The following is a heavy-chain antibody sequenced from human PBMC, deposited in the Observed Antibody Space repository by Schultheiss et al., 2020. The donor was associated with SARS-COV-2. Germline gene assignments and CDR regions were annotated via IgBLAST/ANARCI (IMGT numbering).Heavy chain of an antibody. CDR3: ARDGGTNGVRY. CDR1: GGSFSGYY. V-gene: IGHV4-34*01. D-gene: IGHD2-8*01. Sequence: SQTLSLTCAVYGGSFSGYYWSWIRQPPGKGLEWIGEINHSGSTNYNPSLKSRVTMSVDTSKNQFSLKLSSVTAADTAVYYCARDGGTNGVRYWGQGTLVTVSS. J-gene: IGHJ4*02. CDR2: INHSGST.